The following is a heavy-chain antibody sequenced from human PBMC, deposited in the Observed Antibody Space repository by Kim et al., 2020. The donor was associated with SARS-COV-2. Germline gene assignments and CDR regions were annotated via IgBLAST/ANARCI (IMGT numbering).Heavy chain of an antibody. CDR1: GGSISSYY. CDR3: ARFDYYDSSGYFS. Sequence: SETLSLTCTVSGGSISSYYWSWIRQPPGKGLECIGYIYYSGSTNYNPSLKSRVTISVDTSKNQFSLKLSSVTAADTAVYYCARFDYYDSSGYFSWGQGTLVTVSS. D-gene: IGHD3-22*01. J-gene: IGHJ4*02. CDR2: IYYSGST. V-gene: IGHV4-59*01.